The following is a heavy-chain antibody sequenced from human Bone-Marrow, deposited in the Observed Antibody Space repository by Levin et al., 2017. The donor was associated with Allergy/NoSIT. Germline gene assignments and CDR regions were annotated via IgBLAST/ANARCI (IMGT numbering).Heavy chain of an antibody. CDR1: GGSISSSNYY. D-gene: IGHD2-2*01. CDR3: ARLPTNDAFDI. CDR2: IYYSGST. V-gene: IGHV4-39*07. J-gene: IGHJ3*02. Sequence: SETLSLSCSVSGGSISSSNYYWGWIRQPPGEGLEWIGNIYYSGSTYYNPSLKSRVTISVDTSRNQFSLKLSSVTAADTAVYYCARLPTNDAFDIWGQGTMVTVSS.